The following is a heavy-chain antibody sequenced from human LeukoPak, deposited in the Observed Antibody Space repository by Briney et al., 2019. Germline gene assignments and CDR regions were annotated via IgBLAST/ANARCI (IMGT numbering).Heavy chain of an antibody. D-gene: IGHD2-21*02. Sequence: SETLSLTCAVSGDSVTSGGYFWTWIRQHPGKGLEWIGSISNSGTTSYNPSLKSRVSISLDTSNNHFSLRLGSVTAADTAVYFCARDVVVTPSPDAFDIWGQGTMVTVSS. CDR3: ARDVVVTPSPDAFDI. V-gene: IGHV4-31*11. CDR1: GDSVTSGGYF. J-gene: IGHJ3*02. CDR2: ISNSGTT.